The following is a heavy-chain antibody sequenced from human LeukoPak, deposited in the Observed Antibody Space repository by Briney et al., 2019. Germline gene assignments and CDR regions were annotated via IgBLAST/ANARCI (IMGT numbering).Heavy chain of an antibody. D-gene: IGHD6-13*01. CDR2: INPSGGST. CDR1: GYTFTSYY. V-gene: IGHV1-46*01. CDR3: ARDRRIAAGGAYYYGMDV. J-gene: IGHJ6*02. Sequence: ASVKVSCTASGYTFTSYYMHWVRQAPGQGLEWMGIINPSGGSTSYAQKFQGRVTMTRDTSTSTVYMELSSLRSEDTAVYYCARDRRIAAGGAYYYGMDVWGQGTTVTVSS.